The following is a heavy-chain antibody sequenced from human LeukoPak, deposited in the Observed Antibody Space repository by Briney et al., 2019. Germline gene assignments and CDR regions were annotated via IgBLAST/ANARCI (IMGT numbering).Heavy chain of an antibody. Sequence: GGSLRLSCAASGFTFSSYSMNWVRQAPGKGLWWVSSISSSSSSYIYYADSVKGRFTISRDNAKNSLYLQMNSLRAEDTAVYYCARDLSAAAGTFDYWGQGTLVTVSS. D-gene: IGHD6-13*01. J-gene: IGHJ4*02. V-gene: IGHV3-21*01. CDR2: ISSSSSSYI. CDR3: ARDLSAAAGTFDY. CDR1: GFTFSSYS.